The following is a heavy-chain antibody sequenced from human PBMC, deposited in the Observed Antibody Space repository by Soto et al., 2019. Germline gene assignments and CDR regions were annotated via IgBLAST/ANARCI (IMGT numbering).Heavy chain of an antibody. V-gene: IGHV3-23*01. CDR3: AKGDALLALLPNWFDP. CDR2: ISGSGGST. CDR1: GFTFSSYA. Sequence: GGSLRLSCAASGFTFSSYAMSWVRQAPGKGLEWVSAISGSGGSTYYADSVKGRFTISRDNSKNTLYLQMNSLRAEDTAVYYCAKGDALLALLPNWFDPWGQGTLVTVSS. J-gene: IGHJ5*02. D-gene: IGHD2-15*01.